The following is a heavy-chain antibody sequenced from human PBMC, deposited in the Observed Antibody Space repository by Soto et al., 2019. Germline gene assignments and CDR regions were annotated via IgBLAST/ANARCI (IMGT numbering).Heavy chain of an antibody. V-gene: IGHV4-59*08. D-gene: IGHD3-22*01. CDR2: IYNSGIT. J-gene: IGHJ4*02. CDR3: ARQVIVVAGFDY. Sequence: SETLSLTCTVSGGSISSDYWSWIRQPPGKGLEWIGYIYNSGITNYNPSLKSRVSISVDTSKNQFSLKLRSVTAADTAVYYCARQVIVVAGFDYWGQGTLVTVSS. CDR1: GGSISSDY.